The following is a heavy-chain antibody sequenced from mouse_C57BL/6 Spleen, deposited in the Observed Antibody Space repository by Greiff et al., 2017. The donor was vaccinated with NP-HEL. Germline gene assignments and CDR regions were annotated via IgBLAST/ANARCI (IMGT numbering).Heavy chain of an antibody. D-gene: IGHD2-1*01. CDR2: IDPETGGT. CDR1: GYTFTDYE. J-gene: IGHJ1*03. Sequence: VQLQQSGAELVRPGASVTLSCKASGYTFTDYEMHWVKQTPVHGLEWIGAIDPETGGTAYNQKFKGKAILTADISSSTAYMELRSLTSEDSAVYYCTICDYGNPYWYVDVWGTGTTVTVSS. CDR3: TICDYGNPYWYVDV. V-gene: IGHV1-15*01.